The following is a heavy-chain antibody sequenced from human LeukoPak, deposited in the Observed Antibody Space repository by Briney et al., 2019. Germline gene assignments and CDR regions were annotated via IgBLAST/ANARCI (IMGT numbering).Heavy chain of an antibody. CDR1: GGTFSSYA. D-gene: IGHD7-27*01. V-gene: IGHV1-69*13. Sequence: GASVKVSCKASGGTFSSYAISWVRQAPGQGLEWMGGSIPIFGTANYAQKFQGRVTITADESTSTAYMELSSLRSEDTAVYYCARDLTGDFIGSGDWFDPWGQGTLVTVSS. CDR2: SIPIFGTA. J-gene: IGHJ5*02. CDR3: ARDLTGDFIGSGDWFDP.